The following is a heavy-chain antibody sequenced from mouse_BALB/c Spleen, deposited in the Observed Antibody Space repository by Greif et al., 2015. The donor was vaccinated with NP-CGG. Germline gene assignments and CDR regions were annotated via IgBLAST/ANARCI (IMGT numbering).Heavy chain of an antibody. CDR1: GFNIKDTY. CDR2: IDPANGNT. V-gene: IGHV14-3*02. D-gene: IGHD2-4*01. CDR3: ASDYDYDDFSY. Sequence: VQLKQSGAELVKPGASVKLSCTASGFNIKDTYMHWVKQRPEQGLEWIGRIDPANGNTKYDPKFQGKATITADTSSNTAYLQLSSLTSEDTAVYYCASDYDYDDFSYWGQGTLVTVSA. J-gene: IGHJ3*01.